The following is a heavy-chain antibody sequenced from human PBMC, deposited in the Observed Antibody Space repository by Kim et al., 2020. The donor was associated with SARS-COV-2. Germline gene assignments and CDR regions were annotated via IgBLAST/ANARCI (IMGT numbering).Heavy chain of an antibody. CDR3: AREHSQTYYYDSSDYSYFDY. CDR1: GYTFSSYG. D-gene: IGHD3-22*01. J-gene: IGHJ4*02. CDR2: IIPILGIP. Sequence: SVKVSCKASGYTFSSYGFHWVRQAPGQGLEWMGRIIPILGIPYYAQKFQGRVTITADKSTSTAYMELSSLRSDDTAVYYCAREHSQTYYYDSSDYSYFDYRGQGTLVTASS. V-gene: IGHV1-69*04.